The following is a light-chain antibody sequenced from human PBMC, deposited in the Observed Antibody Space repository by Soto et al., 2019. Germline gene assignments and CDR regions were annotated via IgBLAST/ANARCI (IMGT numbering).Light chain of an antibody. CDR2: GNS. CDR3: SSYSTTTTPQWV. V-gene: IGLV1-44*01. J-gene: IGLJ3*02. CDR1: SSNIGYNA. Sequence: QSVLTQPPSASGTPGQRVTLSCSGSSSNIGYNAVNWYQQLPGKAPKLLMHGNSQRPSGVPDRFSGSKSGTSASLAISGLRTEDEADYYCSSYSTTTTPQWVFGGGTQLTVL.